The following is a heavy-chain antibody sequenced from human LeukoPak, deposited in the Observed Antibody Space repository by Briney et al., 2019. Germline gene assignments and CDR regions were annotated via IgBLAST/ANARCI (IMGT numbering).Heavy chain of an antibody. J-gene: IGHJ4*02. CDR1: GFTFSSYA. Sequence: GGSLRLSCAASGFTFSSYAMSWVRQAPGKGLEWVSAISGSGGSTFYADSVKGRFTISRDNSRNTLYLQMNSLRAEDTAVYYCAKRSGITASSGYFDYWGQGTLVTVSS. V-gene: IGHV3-23*01. CDR2: ISGSGGST. D-gene: IGHD3-10*01. CDR3: AKRSGITASSGYFDY.